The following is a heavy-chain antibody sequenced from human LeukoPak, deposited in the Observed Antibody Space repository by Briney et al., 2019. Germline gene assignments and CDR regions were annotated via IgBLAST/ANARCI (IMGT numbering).Heavy chain of an antibody. Sequence: SETLSLTCTVSGGSISSGRYYWSWIRQPAGKGLEWIGRIYTSGSTNYNPSLKSRVTISVDTSKNQFSLKLTSVTAADTAVYYCARDSPSVVVVPAAIQGWFDPWGQGTLVTVSS. D-gene: IGHD2-2*02. CDR1: GGSISSGRYY. V-gene: IGHV4-61*02. J-gene: IGHJ5*02. CDR3: ARDSPSVVVVPAAIQGWFDP. CDR2: IYTSGST.